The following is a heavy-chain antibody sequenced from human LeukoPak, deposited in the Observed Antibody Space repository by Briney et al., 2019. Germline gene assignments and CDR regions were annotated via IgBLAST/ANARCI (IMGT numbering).Heavy chain of an antibody. J-gene: IGHJ6*03. CDR2: MNPNSGNT. CDR1: GYTFTSYD. CDR3: ARGRRGTTLNDRYYYYYMDV. D-gene: IGHD2/OR15-2a*01. V-gene: IGHV1-8*01. Sequence: ASVKVSCKASGYTFTSYDINWVRQATGQGLEWMGWMNPNSGNTGYAQKFQGRVTMTRNTSISTAYMELRSLRSEDTAVYYCARGRRGTTLNDRYYYYYMDVWGKGTTVTVSS.